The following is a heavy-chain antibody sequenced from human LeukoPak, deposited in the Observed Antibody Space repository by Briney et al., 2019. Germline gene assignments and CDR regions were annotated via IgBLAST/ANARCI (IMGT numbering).Heavy chain of an antibody. J-gene: IGHJ5*02. CDR2: IYPGASDT. CDR1: GYRVTYYY. CDR3: ARATTPAGDGDWFDP. V-gene: IGHV5-51*01. Sequence: GESLKISCXTSGYRVTYYYIAWVRQRPGKGLEWVGVIYPGASDTRDSPSFQGQVTISAGNSMKTAYLQFNSLQASDTAIYYCARATTPAGDGDWFDPWGQGALVTVSS. D-gene: IGHD4-17*01.